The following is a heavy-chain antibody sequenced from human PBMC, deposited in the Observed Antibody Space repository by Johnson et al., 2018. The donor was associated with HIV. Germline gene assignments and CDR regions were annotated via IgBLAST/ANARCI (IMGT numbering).Heavy chain of an antibody. V-gene: IGHV3-11*04. J-gene: IGHJ3*02. CDR1: GFTLSDYY. CDR2: ISSRDSTI. Sequence: QVQLLESGGGLVQPGGSLRLSCAASGFTLSDYYMSWVRQAPGKGLEWVSYISSRDSTIYYADSVKGRFTISRDNAKNSLYLQMNSLRGEDTAVYYCARRRVAGDDAFDMWGQGTMVSVSS. CDR3: ARRRVAGDDAFDM. D-gene: IGHD6-19*01.